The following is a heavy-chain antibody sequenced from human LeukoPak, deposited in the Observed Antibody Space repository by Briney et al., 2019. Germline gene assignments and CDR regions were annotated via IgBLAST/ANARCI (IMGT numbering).Heavy chain of an antibody. CDR2: ISSSGSTI. CDR3: ARDYCSGGSCYPLYYYGMDV. V-gene: IGHV3-48*03. Sequence: GGSLRLSCAASGFTFSSYEMNWVRQAPGKGLEWVSYISSSGSTIYYADSVKGRFTISRDNAKTSLYLQMNSLRAEDTAVYYCARDYCSGGSCYPLYYYGMDVWGQGTTVTVSS. J-gene: IGHJ6*02. CDR1: GFTFSSYE. D-gene: IGHD2-15*01.